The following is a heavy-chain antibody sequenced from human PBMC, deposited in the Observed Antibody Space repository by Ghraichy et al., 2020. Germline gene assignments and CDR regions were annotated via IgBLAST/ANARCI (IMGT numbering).Heavy chain of an antibody. CDR2: ISYSGTT. CDR3: ARGTGCSTTSCYGLWFDP. D-gene: IGHD2-2*01. Sequence: SETLSLTCTVSGGSISSDYYYWNWIRQHPGKGLEWIGYISYSGTTYYNPSLKSRAIISVDTSKTQFSLKLGSVTAADTAFYYCARGTGCSTTSCYGLWFDPWGQGTLVTVS. J-gene: IGHJ5*02. CDR1: GGSISSDYYY. V-gene: IGHV4-31*03.